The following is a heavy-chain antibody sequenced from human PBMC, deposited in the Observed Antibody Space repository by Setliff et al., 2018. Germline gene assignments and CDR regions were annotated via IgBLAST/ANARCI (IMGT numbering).Heavy chain of an antibody. V-gene: IGHV1-69*05. CDR3: ARDYYDSSGYRFSQGFDYYGMDV. CDR2: IIPIFGTA. D-gene: IGHD3-22*01. Sequence: SVKVSCKASGGTFSSYAISWVRQAPGQGLEWMGGIIPIFGTANYAQKFQGRVTITTDESTSTAYMELSSLRSEDTAVYYCARDYYDSSGYRFSQGFDYYGMDVWGQGTTVTVSS. J-gene: IGHJ6*02. CDR1: GGTFSSYA.